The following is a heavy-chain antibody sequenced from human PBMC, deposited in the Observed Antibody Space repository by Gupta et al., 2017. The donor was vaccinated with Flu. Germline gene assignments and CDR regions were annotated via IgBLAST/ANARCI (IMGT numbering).Heavy chain of an antibody. CDR3: SRMVGYSAEPVGLDY. CDR2: INPCSGNT. V-gene: IGHV1-8*01. J-gene: IGHJ4*02. D-gene: IGHD1-26*01. Sequence: ITWVRPAPGQGLEWIGWINPCSGNTSYAQKFQGQVTKTRDPPIGKAYLELSRLGSEEPAGYYCSRMVGYSAEPVGLDYWGPGTLVTVSS.